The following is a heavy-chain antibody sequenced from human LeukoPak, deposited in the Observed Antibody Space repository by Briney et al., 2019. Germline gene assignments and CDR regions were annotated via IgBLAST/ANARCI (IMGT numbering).Heavy chain of an antibody. V-gene: IGHV4-39*01. Sequence: SETLSLTCTVSGGSISSSSYDWGWIRQPPGKGLEWIGRIHYSGSTYYKASLKSRVTLSVDTSKNHFSLKLSSVTAADTAEYYCARHGGGHYLYYYYHYMDVWGKGTTVTVSS. J-gene: IGHJ6*03. D-gene: IGHD4-17*01. CDR2: IHYSGST. CDR1: GGSISSSSYD. CDR3: ARHGGGHYLYYYYHYMDV.